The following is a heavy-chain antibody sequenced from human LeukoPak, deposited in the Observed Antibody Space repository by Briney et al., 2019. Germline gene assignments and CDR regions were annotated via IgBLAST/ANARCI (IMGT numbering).Heavy chain of an antibody. D-gene: IGHD3-16*01. CDR2: IYYSGST. CDR3: ARSIMITFGAKYNWFGP. V-gene: IGHV4-59*08. J-gene: IGHJ5*02. CDR1: GGSISSYY. Sequence: SETLSLTCTVSGGSISSYYWRWIRQPPGKGLEWIGYIYYSGSTNYNPSLKSRVTISVDTSKNQFSLKLSSVTAADTAVYYCARSIMITFGAKYNWFGPWGQGTLVTVSS.